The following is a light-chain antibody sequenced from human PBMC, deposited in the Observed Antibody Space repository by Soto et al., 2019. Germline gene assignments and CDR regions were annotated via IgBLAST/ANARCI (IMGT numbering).Light chain of an antibody. J-gene: IGLJ2*01. CDR1: SSNVGGNT. CDR3: AAWDDSLNGVV. Sequence: QSVLTQPPSASGTPGQRVTISCSGSSSNVGGNTVNWYQQLPGTAPKLLIHSNNQRPSGVPDRFSGSKSGTSASLAISGPQSEDEADYYCAAWDDSLNGVVFGGGTKLTVL. V-gene: IGLV1-44*01. CDR2: SNN.